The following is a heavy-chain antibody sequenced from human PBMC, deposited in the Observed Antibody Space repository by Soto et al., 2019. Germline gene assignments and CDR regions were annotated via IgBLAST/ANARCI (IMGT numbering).Heavy chain of an antibody. CDR2: INIDGDRT. Sequence: GGSLRLSCAASGFTFTSYWMHWVRQAPGKGLVWVSRINIDGDRTNYADSVRGRFTISRDNAKNTLYLQMNSLRAEDAAIYYCARDRYGYDAYSPDYWGLGTLVPVSS. CDR3: ARDRYGYDAYSPDY. CDR1: GFTFTSYW. D-gene: IGHD5-12*01. V-gene: IGHV3-74*01. J-gene: IGHJ4*02.